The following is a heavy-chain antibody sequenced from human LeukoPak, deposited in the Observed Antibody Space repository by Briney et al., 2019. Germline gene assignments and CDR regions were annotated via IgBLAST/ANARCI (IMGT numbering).Heavy chain of an antibody. J-gene: IGHJ3*02. CDR3: ARASSGYSSSWRSGGAFDI. Sequence: SVKVSCKASGGTFSSYAISWVRQGPGQGLEWMGGIIPIFGTANYAQKFQGRVTITTDESTSTAYMELSSLRSEDTAVYYCARASSGYSSSWRSGGAFDIWGQGTMVTVPS. V-gene: IGHV1-69*05. D-gene: IGHD6-13*01. CDR2: IIPIFGTA. CDR1: GGTFSSYA.